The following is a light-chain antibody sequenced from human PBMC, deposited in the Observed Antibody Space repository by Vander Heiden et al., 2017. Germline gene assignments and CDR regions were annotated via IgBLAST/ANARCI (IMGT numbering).Light chain of an antibody. J-gene: IGLJ2*01. CDR2: DVN. CDR1: SSDIGADNY. V-gene: IGLV2-11*01. CDR3: FADAGNDRSV. Sequence: QSALTQPRSVSGSPGPSVSISCTGTSSDIGADNYVSWDQQHPGKAPNVLVYDVNKRPAGVPGRFSGSKSGNTASLTISELQHEDEADYYGFADAGNDRSVFGGGTMLTVL.